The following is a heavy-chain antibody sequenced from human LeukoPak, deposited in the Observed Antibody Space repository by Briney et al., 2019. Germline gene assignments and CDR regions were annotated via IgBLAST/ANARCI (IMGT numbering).Heavy chain of an antibody. CDR1: GDSISGYF. D-gene: IGHD6-6*01. CDR3: ARSVWADPWGGTSSIAARPPRYWYFDL. J-gene: IGHJ2*01. V-gene: IGHV4-4*07. CDR2: IFTDGST. Sequence: SETLSLTCTVSGDSISGYFWGWIRQPPGKGLEWIGCIFTDGSTDYNPSLRSRVTMSVDTSKNQFSLKLSSVTAADTAVYYCARSVWADPWGGTSSIAARPPRYWYFDLWGRGTLVTVSS.